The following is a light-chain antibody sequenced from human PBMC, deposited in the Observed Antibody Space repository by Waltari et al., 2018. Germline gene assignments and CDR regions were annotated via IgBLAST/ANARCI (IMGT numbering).Light chain of an antibody. CDR3: QQYYNTART. J-gene: IGKJ1*01. V-gene: IGKV4-1*01. CDR2: WAS. Sequence: DIVMTQSPDFLAVSLGERATINCTSSHSVLYSSNNKNYLAWFQQKPGQPPKLLISWASSREFGVPDRFSGSGSATDFTLTINNLQAEDVAVYYCQQYYNTARTFGQGTKVEI. CDR1: HSVLYSSNNKNY.